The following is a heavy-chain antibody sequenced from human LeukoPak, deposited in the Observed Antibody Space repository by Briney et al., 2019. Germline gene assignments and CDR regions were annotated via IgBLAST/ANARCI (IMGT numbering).Heavy chain of an antibody. Sequence: SETLSLTCTVSGYSISSGYYWGWIRQPPGKGLEWIGSIYHSGSTYYNPSLKSRVTISVDTSKNQFSLKLSSVTAADTAMYYCSGHDHMVTPATEYWGHGTLVTVSS. D-gene: IGHD2-21*02. J-gene: IGHJ4*01. CDR2: IYHSGST. CDR1: GYSISSGYY. CDR3: SGHDHMVTPATEY. V-gene: IGHV4-38-2*02.